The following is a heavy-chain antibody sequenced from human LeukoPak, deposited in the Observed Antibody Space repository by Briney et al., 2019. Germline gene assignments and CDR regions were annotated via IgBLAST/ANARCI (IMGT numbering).Heavy chain of an antibody. V-gene: IGHV4-34*01. CDR3: ARVPLDFDWSSDY. Sequence: SETLSLTCAVYGGSFSGYYWSWIRQPPGKGLEWIGEINHSGSTNYNPSLKSRVTLSVDTSKNQFALKLSSVTAADTAVYYSARVPLDFDWSSDYWGQGTLVTVS. CDR2: INHSGST. CDR1: GGSFSGYY. D-gene: IGHD3-9*01. J-gene: IGHJ4*02.